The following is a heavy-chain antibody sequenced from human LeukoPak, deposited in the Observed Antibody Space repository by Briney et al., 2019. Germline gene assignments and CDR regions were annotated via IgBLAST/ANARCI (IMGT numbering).Heavy chain of an antibody. V-gene: IGHV4-34*01. CDR2: IYESGTT. Sequence: KPSETLSPTCAVYGESLNSYYWSWVRQPPGEGLEWIGEIYESGTTEYNPSLKSRVTISMVPSKQQFSLSLSSVTAADTAVYYCARGAWATRLGSWGLGTPVIVSS. J-gene: IGHJ4*02. CDR1: GESLNSYY. D-gene: IGHD2-15*01. CDR3: ARGAWATRLGS.